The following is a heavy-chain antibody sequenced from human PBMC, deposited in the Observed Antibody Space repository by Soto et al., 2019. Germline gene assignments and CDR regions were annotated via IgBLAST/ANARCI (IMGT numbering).Heavy chain of an antibody. CDR1: RYIFSGYW. CDR3: ARILGGGPRDKDFDY. CDR2: IYPGDSDT. D-gene: IGHD3-16*01. Sequence: GESLNISFKCSRYIFSGYWIVWVRQIPGKGLEWMGIIYPGDSDTIYSPSFQGQVTISADKSISTAYLQWSSLKASDTAMYYCARILGGGPRDKDFDYWGQGTLVTVSS. J-gene: IGHJ4*02. V-gene: IGHV5-51*01.